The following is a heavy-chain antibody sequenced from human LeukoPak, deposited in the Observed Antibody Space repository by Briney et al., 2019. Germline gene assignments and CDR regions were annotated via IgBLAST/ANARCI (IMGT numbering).Heavy chain of an antibody. CDR1: GFTFSSYG. J-gene: IGHJ4*02. Sequence: QPGRSLRLSCAASGFTFSSYGMHWVRQAPGKGLEWVAVISYDGSNKYYADSVKGRFTISRDNSKNTLYLQMNSLRAEDTAVYYCAKDLGYCSSTSCLGIDYWGQGTLVTVSS. V-gene: IGHV3-30*18. CDR3: AKDLGYCSSTSCLGIDY. D-gene: IGHD2-2*01. CDR2: ISYDGSNK.